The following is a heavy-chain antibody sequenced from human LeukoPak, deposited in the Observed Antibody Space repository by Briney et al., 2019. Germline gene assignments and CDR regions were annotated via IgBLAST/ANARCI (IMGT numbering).Heavy chain of an antibody. V-gene: IGHV4-34*01. CDR3: ARDLSNYYFDY. D-gene: IGHD5-24*01. CDR2: INHSGST. CDR1: GGSFSGYY. J-gene: IGHJ4*02. Sequence: SETLSLTYAVYGGSFSGYYWSWIRQPPGKGLEWIGEINHSGSTNYNPSLKSRVTISVDTSKNQFSLKLSSVTAADTAVYYCARDLSNYYFDYWGQGTLVTVSS.